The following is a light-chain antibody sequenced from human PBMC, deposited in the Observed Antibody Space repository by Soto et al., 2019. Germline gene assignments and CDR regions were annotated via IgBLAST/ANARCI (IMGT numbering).Light chain of an antibody. CDR3: QQLHNWTRT. CDR1: QSMGSN. Sequence: ELVRTQSPATTSVSPGERATLSRRASQSMGSNVAWYQKKTGQDPRIIIYGASTRAAGIPARFSGSGSGTEFNLTITRLQSEDFAVYDCQQLHNWTRTFGQWTKGDIK. CDR2: GAS. V-gene: IGKV3-15*01. J-gene: IGKJ1*01.